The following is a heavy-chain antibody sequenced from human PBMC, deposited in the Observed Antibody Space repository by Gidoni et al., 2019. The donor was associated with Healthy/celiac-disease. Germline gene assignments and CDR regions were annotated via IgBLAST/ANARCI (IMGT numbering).Heavy chain of an antibody. CDR2: LNSDSRRT. Sequence: EVQRGGAGGGGVQPGGALRRYSAAAGVTFSSYWLPWVRQAPRKGLVPVSRLNSDSRRTSSAASVKGRFTISIDTAMTTLSLPMPRLRAYATAVYYFARGRFLAWWFDPWGQGTLVTVSS. J-gene: IGHJ5*02. CDR3: ARGRFLAWWFDP. D-gene: IGHD3-3*01. V-gene: IGHV3-74*01. CDR1: GVTFSSYW.